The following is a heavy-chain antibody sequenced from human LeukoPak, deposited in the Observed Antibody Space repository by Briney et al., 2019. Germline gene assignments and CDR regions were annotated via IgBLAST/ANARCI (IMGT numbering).Heavy chain of an antibody. V-gene: IGHV6-1*01. J-gene: IGHJ4*02. CDR2: TYYRSKWYN. Sequence: SQTLSLTCAISGDSVSSNSAAWNWIRQSPSRGLEWLGRTYYRSKWYNDYAVSVKSRITINPDTSKNQFSLKLSSVTAADTAVYYCAGYQLGIFDYWGQGTQVTVSS. CDR1: GDSVSSNSAA. CDR3: AGYQLGIFDY. D-gene: IGHD7-27*01.